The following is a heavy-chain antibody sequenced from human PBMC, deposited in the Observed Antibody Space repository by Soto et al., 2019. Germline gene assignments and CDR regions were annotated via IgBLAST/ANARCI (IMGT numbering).Heavy chain of an antibody. Sequence: QVQLVQSGPELKKPGASVKVSCKTSGYSFHNSGISWVRQAPGQGLEWMGWISVLNGYAHYGQKFQGRVIMTADTSTSTAYMELRGVSSDDMAMYYCAKNGTTGFASWGQGTRVSVSS. CDR1: GYSFHNSG. D-gene: IGHD1-1*01. CDR2: ISVLNGYA. J-gene: IGHJ5*01. CDR3: AKNGTTGFAS. V-gene: IGHV1-18*03.